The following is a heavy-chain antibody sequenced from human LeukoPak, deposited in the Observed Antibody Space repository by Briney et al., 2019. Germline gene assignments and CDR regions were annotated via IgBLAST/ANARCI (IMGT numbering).Heavy chain of an antibody. J-gene: IGHJ4*02. V-gene: IGHV3-30*02. CDR1: GFTFSNYG. D-gene: IGHD3-16*01. Sequence: GGSLRLSCAASGFTFSNYGMHWVRQAPGKGLEWVAFIRYDATIKYYADCVKGRFTMSRDNSKNTLFLQMDSLRVEDTAVYYCARDKIWGEDYFDYWGQGTLVTVSS. CDR2: IRYDATIK. CDR3: ARDKIWGEDYFDY.